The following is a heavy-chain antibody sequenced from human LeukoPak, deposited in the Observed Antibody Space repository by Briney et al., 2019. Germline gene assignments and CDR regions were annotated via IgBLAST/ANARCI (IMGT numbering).Heavy chain of an antibody. CDR1: GGTFSSYA. CDR3: ARISRFLDPPVWFDP. D-gene: IGHD3-3*01. Sequence: ASVKVSCKASGGTFSSYAISWVRQAPGQGLEWMGGIIPIFGTANYAQKFQGRVTITADESTSTAYMELSSLRSEDTAVYYCARISRFLDPPVWFDPWGQGTLVTVSS. J-gene: IGHJ5*02. CDR2: IIPIFGTA. V-gene: IGHV1-69*13.